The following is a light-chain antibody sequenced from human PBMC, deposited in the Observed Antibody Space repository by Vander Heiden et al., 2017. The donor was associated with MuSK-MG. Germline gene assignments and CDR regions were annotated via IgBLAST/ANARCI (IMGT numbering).Light chain of an antibody. CDR1: RSVNSN. Sequence: DTVMTQSPVSLSVSPGGRASLSCRASRSVNSNVAWYQHKSGHVPRLLMYDASTRVTGIPDRFVGYGSGTEFTLTINSRQSEDAAIYYCQQYNYWPPRTFGQGTKVEIK. V-gene: IGKV3-15*01. CDR2: DAS. J-gene: IGKJ1*01. CDR3: QQYNYWPPRT.